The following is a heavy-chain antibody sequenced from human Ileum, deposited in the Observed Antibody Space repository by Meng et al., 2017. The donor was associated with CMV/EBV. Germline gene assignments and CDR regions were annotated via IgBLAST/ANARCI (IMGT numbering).Heavy chain of an antibody. CDR1: GASISSYY. J-gene: IGHJ4*02. CDR2: IYTSGST. V-gene: IGHV4-4*07. Sequence: VQPARSGPGLVKPSVTLSPTCTFFGASISSYYWNWIRQPAGKGLELIGRIYTSGSTNYNPSLKSRVTMSVDTSKNQFSLKLSSVTAADTAVYYCARDSSGNWNYADYWGQGTLVTVSS. CDR3: ARDSSGNWNYADY. D-gene: IGHD1-7*01.